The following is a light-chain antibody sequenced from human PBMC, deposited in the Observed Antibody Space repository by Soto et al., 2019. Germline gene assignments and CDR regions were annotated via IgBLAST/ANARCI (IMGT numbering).Light chain of an antibody. V-gene: IGKV3-20*01. J-gene: IGKJ1*01. Sequence: EIVLTQSPGTLSLSPGERATLSCRASQSVSSSYLAWYQQKPGQAPRLLIYGASSRATGIPDRFSGSGSGTDFTLTISRLEPEDFAVYYCQPYGSSPTFGKGTKV. CDR1: QSVSSSY. CDR2: GAS. CDR3: QPYGSSPT.